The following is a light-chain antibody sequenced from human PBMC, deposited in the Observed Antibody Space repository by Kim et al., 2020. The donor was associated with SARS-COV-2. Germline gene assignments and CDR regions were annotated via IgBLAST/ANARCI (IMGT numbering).Light chain of an antibody. CDR3: QKRSNWPLT. Sequence: LSPGERATISCRAGQSVISYLAWYQQKPGKAPRILIYDASNRATGIPARFSGGGSGTDFTLTISSLEPEDFAVYYCQKRSNWPLTFGGGTKVDIK. CDR1: QSVISY. V-gene: IGKV3-11*01. J-gene: IGKJ4*01. CDR2: DAS.